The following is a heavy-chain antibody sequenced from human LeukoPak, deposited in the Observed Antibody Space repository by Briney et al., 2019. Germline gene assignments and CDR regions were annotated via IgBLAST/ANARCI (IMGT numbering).Heavy chain of an antibody. J-gene: IGHJ4*02. CDR1: GYSFTSYW. Sequence: GESLKISCQGSGYSFTSYWIGWVRQLPGKGLEWMGSIYPGDSDTRYSPSFQRQVTISADKPISTPFLQWSSLKASDTVMYYCARGGGAAAPLIDYWGQGTLVTVSS. D-gene: IGHD6-13*01. CDR2: IYPGDSDT. CDR3: ARGGGAAAPLIDY. V-gene: IGHV5-51*04.